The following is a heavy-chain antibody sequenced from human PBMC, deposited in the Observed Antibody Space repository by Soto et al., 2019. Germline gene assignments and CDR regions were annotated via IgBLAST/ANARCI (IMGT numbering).Heavy chain of an antibody. CDR2: ISSSSSYI. J-gene: IGHJ6*02. CDR3: ARDHIDYGALYYYYGMDV. V-gene: IGHV3-21*04. D-gene: IGHD4-17*01. Sequence: ETLSLTCTVSGGSISSGGYYWSWIRQHPGKGLEWVSPISSSSSYIYYADSVKGRFTISRDNAKNSLYLQMNSSVTAADTAVYYCARDHIDYGALYYYYGMDVWGQGTTVTVSS. CDR1: GGSISSGGYY.